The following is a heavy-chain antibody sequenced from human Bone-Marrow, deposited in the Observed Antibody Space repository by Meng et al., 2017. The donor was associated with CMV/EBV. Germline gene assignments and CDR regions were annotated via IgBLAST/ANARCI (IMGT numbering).Heavy chain of an antibody. V-gene: IGHV3-66*02. CDR3: ARELKGDGYTH. Sequence: GESLKISCAASGFTVSSNYMSWVRQAPGKGLEWVSVIYSGGSTYYADSVKGRFTISRDNPKNTLYLQMNSLRAEDTAVYYCARELKGDGYTHWGQGTLVTVSS. J-gene: IGHJ4*02. CDR2: IYSGGST. CDR1: GFTVSSNY. D-gene: IGHD5-24*01.